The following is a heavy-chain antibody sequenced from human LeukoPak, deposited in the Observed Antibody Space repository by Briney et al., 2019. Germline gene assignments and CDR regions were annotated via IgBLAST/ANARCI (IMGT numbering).Heavy chain of an antibody. V-gene: IGHV5-51*01. Sequence: GESLKISCKGSGYSFTSYWIGWVRQMPGKGLEWMGIIYPGDSDTRYSPSFQGQVTISADKSISTAYLQWSSLKASDTAMYYCARQVRSSTSWYYYYMDVWGKGTTVTVSS. CDR3: ARQVRSSTSWYYYYMDV. CDR1: GYSFTSYW. D-gene: IGHD2-2*01. J-gene: IGHJ6*03. CDR2: IYPGDSDT.